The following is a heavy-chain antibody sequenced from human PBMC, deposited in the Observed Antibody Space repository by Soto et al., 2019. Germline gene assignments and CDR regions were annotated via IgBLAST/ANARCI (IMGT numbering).Heavy chain of an antibody. J-gene: IGHJ3*02. CDR3: AKGTAADYGDYVPFHAFDI. V-gene: IGHV3-23*01. D-gene: IGHD4-17*01. CDR1: GFTFSSYA. CDR2: ISGSGGST. Sequence: EVQLLESGGGLVQPGGSLRLSCAASGFTFSSYAMSWVRQAPGKGLEWVSAISGSGGSTYYADSVKGRFTISRDNSKNTLYLQMNSLRAEDTAVYYCAKGTAADYGDYVPFHAFDIWGQGTMVTVSS.